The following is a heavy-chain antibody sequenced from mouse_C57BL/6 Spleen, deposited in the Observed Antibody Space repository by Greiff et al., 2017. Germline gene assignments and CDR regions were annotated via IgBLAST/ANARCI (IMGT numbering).Heavy chain of an antibody. CDR1: GYTFTSYW. J-gene: IGHJ3*01. CDR2: IDPSDSYT. V-gene: IGHV1-59*01. Sequence: QVQLQQPGAELVRPGTSVKLSCKASGYTFTSYWMHWVKQRPGQGLEWIGVIDPSDSYTNYNQKFKGKATLTVDTSSSTAYMQLSSLTSEDSAVYYCARSEGTTDDGYSAWFAYWGQGTLVTVSA. CDR3: ARSEGTTDDGYSAWFAY. D-gene: IGHD2-3*01.